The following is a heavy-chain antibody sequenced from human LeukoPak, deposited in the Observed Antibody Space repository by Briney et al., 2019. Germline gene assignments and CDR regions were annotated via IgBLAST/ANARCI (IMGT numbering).Heavy chain of an antibody. CDR1: GGSISSYY. CDR3: ARDIVLVAAAGTSSDIAVAAD. CDR2: IYYSGST. V-gene: IGHV4-59*12. D-gene: IGHD6-13*01. J-gene: IGHJ4*02. Sequence: PSETLSLTCTVSGGSISSYYWSWIRQPPGKGLEWIGYIYYSGSTNYNPSLKSRVTISVDTSKNQFSLQLNSVTPEDTAVYYCARDIVLVAAAGTSSDIAVAADWGQGTLVTVSS.